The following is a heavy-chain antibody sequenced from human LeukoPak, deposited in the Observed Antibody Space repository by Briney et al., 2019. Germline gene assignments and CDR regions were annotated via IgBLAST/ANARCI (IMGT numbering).Heavy chain of an antibody. J-gene: IGHJ4*02. Sequence: PSETLSLTCTVSGGSISSGGYSWIWIRQPPGKGLEWIGYICHSGSTYYNPSLKSRVTISVDRSKNQFSLKLSSVTAADTAVYYCARGDYQYNYFDYWGQGTLVTVSS. V-gene: IGHV4-30-2*01. CDR2: ICHSGST. D-gene: IGHD4-17*01. CDR1: GGSISSGGYS. CDR3: ARGDYQYNYFDY.